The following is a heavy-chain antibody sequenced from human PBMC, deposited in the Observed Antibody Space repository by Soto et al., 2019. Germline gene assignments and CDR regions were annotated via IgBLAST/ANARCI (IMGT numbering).Heavy chain of an antibody. D-gene: IGHD6-19*01. CDR2: ISSSGSSI. J-gene: IGHJ3*02. CDR1: GFTFSSYE. CDR3: ARGTEESSGGAFDI. Sequence: GGSLRLSCAASGFTFSSYEMNWVRQAQGKGLEWVSYISSSGSSIYYADSVKGRFTISRDNAKNSLYLQMNSLRAEDTAVYYCARGTEESSGGAFDIWGQGTMVTVSS. V-gene: IGHV3-48*03.